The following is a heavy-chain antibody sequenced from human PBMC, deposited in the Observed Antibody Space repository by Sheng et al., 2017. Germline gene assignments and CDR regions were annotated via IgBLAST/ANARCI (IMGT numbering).Heavy chain of an antibody. Sequence: QVQLVQSGAEVKKPGSSVKVSCKASGGTFSSYTISWVRQAPGQGLEWMGRIIPILGIANYAQKFQGRVTITADKSTSTAYMELSSLRSEDTAVYYCARVDSGSYFSAGYFDLWGRGTLVTVSS. CDR3: ARVDSGSYFSAGYFDL. CDR1: GGTFSSYT. V-gene: IGHV1-69*02. D-gene: IGHD1-26*01. CDR2: IIPILGIA. J-gene: IGHJ2*01.